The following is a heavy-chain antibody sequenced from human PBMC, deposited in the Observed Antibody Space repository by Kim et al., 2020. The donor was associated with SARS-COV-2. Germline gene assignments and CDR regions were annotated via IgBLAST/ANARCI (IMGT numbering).Heavy chain of an antibody. CDR2: ISGSGGST. V-gene: IGHV3-23*01. J-gene: IGHJ4*02. CDR3: AKESPHYYYDSSGYYYNRGYFDY. D-gene: IGHD3-22*01. CDR1: GFTFSSYA. Sequence: GGSLRLSCAASGFTFSSYAMSWVRQAPGKGLEWVSAISGSGGSTYYADSVKGRFTISRDNSKNTLYLQMNSLRAEDTAVYYCAKESPHYYYDSSGYYYNRGYFDYWGQGTLVTVSS.